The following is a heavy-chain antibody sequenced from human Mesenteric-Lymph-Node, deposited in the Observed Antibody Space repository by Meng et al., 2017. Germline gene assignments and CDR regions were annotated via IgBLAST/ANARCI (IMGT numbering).Heavy chain of an antibody. D-gene: IGHD6-13*01. CDR1: EFTFSRHW. CDR2: INEDGTVK. Sequence: GESLKISCVASEFTFSRHWMTWVRQAPGKGLEWLAHINEDGTVKYYLDSVKGRFTISRDNAEKSLFLQMSGLRAEDTAVYYCAGDRDRSLENNWGQGTLVTVSS. V-gene: IGHV3-7*01. CDR3: AGDRDRSLENN. J-gene: IGHJ4*02.